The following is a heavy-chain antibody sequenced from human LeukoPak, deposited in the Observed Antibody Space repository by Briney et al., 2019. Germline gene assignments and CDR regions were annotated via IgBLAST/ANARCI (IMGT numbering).Heavy chain of an antibody. J-gene: IGHJ6*02. CDR2: ISSSGSTI. CDR1: GFTFSSYE. D-gene: IGHD2-15*01. CDR3: ARAGVAGMDV. Sequence: GGSLRLSCAASGFTFSSYEMNWVRQAPGKGLEWVSYISSSGSTIYYADSVKGRFTISRDNAKNSLHLQMNSLRAEDTAVYYCARAGVAGMDVWGQGTTVTVSS. V-gene: IGHV3-48*03.